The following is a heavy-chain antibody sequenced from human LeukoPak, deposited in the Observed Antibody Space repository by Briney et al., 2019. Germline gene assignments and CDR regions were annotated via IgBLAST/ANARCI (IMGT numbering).Heavy chain of an antibody. V-gene: IGHV4-34*01. Sequence: SETLSLTCAVYGGSLSGYYWSWIRQPPGKGLEWIGEINHSGSTNYNPSLKSRVAISVDTSKNQFSLKQSSVTAADTAVYYCARMAVVRGWFDPWGQGTLVTVSS. CDR2: INHSGST. J-gene: IGHJ5*02. CDR3: ARMAVVRGWFDP. CDR1: GGSLSGYY. D-gene: IGHD2-21*01.